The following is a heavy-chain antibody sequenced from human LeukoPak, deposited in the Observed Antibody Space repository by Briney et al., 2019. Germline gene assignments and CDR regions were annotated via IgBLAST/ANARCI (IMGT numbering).Heavy chain of an antibody. V-gene: IGHV4-30-2*01. Sequence: SETLSFTCAVSGGSISTGGYSWSCIRQPPGKSLEWIGYLDHSGSTYYNPSLKSRVTISVDSTKTQFSLKLSSVTAADTALYYCARDRITGTTVGAFDIWGQGTMVTVSS. D-gene: IGHD1-7*01. CDR2: LDHSGST. J-gene: IGHJ3*02. CDR3: ARDRITGTTVGAFDI. CDR1: GGSISTGGYS.